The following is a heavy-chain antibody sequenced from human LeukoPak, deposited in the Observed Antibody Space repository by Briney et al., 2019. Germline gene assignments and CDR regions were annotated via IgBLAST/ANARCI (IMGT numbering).Heavy chain of an antibody. Sequence: PSETLSLTCTVSGGSISSYYWSWIRQPPGKGLEWIGYIYYSGSTNYNPSLKSRVTILVDTSKNQFSLKLSSVPAADTAVYYCARDGTMVRGGGGFDPWGQGTLVTVSS. V-gene: IGHV4-59*01. D-gene: IGHD3-10*01. CDR2: IYYSGST. J-gene: IGHJ5*02. CDR1: GGSISSYY. CDR3: ARDGTMVRGGGGFDP.